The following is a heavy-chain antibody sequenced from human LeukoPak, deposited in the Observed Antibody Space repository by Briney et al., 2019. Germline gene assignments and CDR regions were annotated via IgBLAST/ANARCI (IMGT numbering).Heavy chain of an antibody. D-gene: IGHD3-22*01. CDR3: ARQGLYYYDSSGYYGY. J-gene: IGHJ4*02. V-gene: IGHV5-51*01. CDR1: GYSFTSYW. CDR2: IYPGDSDT. Sequence: GESLKISCKGSGYSFTSYWIGWVRQMPGKGLEWMGIIYPGDSDTRYSSSFQGQVTISADKSISTAYLQWSSLKASDTAMYYCARQGLYYYDSSGYYGYWGQGTLVTVSS.